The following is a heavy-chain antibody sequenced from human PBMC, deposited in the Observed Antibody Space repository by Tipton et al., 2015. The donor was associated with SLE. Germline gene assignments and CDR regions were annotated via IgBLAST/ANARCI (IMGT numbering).Heavy chain of an antibody. CDR1: GGSISSSSYY. CDR3: ARGYSSVWLLGGMDV. Sequence: TLSLTCTVSGGSISSSSYYWGWIRQPPGKGLEWIGEINHSGSTNYNPSLKSRVTISVDTSRNQFSLKLSSVTAADTAMYYCARGYSSVWLLGGMDVWGQGTTVTVSS. D-gene: IGHD6-19*01. V-gene: IGHV4-39*07. CDR2: INHSGST. J-gene: IGHJ6*02.